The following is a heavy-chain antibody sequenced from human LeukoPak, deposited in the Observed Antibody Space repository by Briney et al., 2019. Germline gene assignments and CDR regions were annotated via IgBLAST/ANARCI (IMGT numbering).Heavy chain of an antibody. CDR3: AKDRPLLRDIVVVPAASDY. V-gene: IGHV3-7*01. CDR2: IKQDGSEK. CDR1: GFTFSSYW. J-gene: IGHJ4*02. D-gene: IGHD2-2*01. Sequence: GGSLRLSCAASGFTFSSYWMSWVRQAPGKGLEWVANIKQDGSEKYYVDSVKGRFTISRDNSKNTLYLQMNSLRAEDTAVYYCAKDRPLLRDIVVVPAASDYWGQGTLVTVSS.